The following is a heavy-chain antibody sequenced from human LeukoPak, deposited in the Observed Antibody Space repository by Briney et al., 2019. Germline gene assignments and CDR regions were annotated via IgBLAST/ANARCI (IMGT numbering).Heavy chain of an antibody. CDR2: IYCGDSDT. J-gene: IGHJ4*02. CDR1: GNSFTSYW. D-gene: IGHD2-21*02. CDR3: ARYPGGDIDY. V-gene: IGHV5-51*01. Sequence: PGESLKISCKASGNSFTSYWIAWVRQMPGKGLEWMGIIYCGDSDTRYSPSFQGQVTISADRSINTAYLQWSSLKASDTAMYYCARYPGGDIDYWGQGTLVTVSS.